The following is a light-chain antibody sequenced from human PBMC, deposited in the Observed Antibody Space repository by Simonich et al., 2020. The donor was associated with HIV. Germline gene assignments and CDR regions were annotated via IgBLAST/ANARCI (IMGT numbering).Light chain of an antibody. CDR3: QVWDTSSDHPRV. J-gene: IGLJ2*01. Sequence: SYVLTQPPSVSVAPGKTARITCGGNNIGSKSGHWYQQKPGQAPVLVVYDDSHRPSGIPERFSGSNSGNTATLTISRVEAGDEADYSCQVWDTSSDHPRVFGGGTKLTVL. CDR1: NIGSKS. V-gene: IGLV3-21*03. CDR2: DDS.